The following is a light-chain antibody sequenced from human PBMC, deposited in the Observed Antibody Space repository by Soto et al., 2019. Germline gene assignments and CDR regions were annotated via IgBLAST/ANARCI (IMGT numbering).Light chain of an antibody. CDR1: SSXVXGYNY. CDR3: CSSXGTYTSV. J-gene: IGLJ3*02. V-gene: IGLV2-11*01. Sequence: QSALTQPRSVSGSPGQSVTISCTGTSSXVXGYNYVSWYQQHPGKAPKLMISDVSKRPSGVPDRFSGSKSGNTASLTISGLQAEDEADYYCCSSXGTYTSVFGGGTKLTVL. CDR2: DVS.